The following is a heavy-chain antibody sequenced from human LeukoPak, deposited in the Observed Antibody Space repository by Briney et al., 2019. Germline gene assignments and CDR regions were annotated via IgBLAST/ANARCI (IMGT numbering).Heavy chain of an antibody. Sequence: GGSLRLSCAASGFTVSSNYMNWVRQAPGKGREWVSVIYGGGNIYYADSVKGRFTISRDNSKNTLYLQMNSLRAEDTAVYYCARGAGYNYPYYFDYWGQGTLVTVSS. CDR1: GFTVSSNY. CDR2: IYGGGNI. V-gene: IGHV3-53*01. D-gene: IGHD5-24*01. J-gene: IGHJ4*02. CDR3: ARGAGYNYPYYFDY.